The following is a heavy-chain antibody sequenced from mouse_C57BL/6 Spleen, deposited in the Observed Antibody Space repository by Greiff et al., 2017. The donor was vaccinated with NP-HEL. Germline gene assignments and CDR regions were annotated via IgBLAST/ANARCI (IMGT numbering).Heavy chain of an antibody. Sequence: EVKLVESGGGLVQPGGSLSLSCAASGFTFTDYYMSWVRQPPGKALEWLGFIRNKANGYTTEYSASVKGRFTISRDNSQSILYLQMNALRAEDSATYYCARWDYGNYAMDYWGQGTSVTVSS. CDR1: GFTFTDYY. V-gene: IGHV7-3*01. J-gene: IGHJ4*01. D-gene: IGHD2-1*01. CDR2: IRNKANGYTT. CDR3: ARWDYGNYAMDY.